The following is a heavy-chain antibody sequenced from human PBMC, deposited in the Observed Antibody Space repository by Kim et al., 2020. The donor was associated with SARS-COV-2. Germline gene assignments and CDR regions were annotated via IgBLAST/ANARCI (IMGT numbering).Heavy chain of an antibody. CDR3: AWGTMVQGAPGVGWFDP. V-gene: IGHV1-69*13. Sequence: SVKVSCKASGGTFSSYAISWVRQAPGQGLEWMGGIIPIFGTANYAQKFQGRVTITADESTSTAYMELSSLRSEDTAVYYCAWGTMVQGAPGVGWFDPWGQGTLVTVSS. J-gene: IGHJ5*02. CDR1: GGTFSSYA. CDR2: IIPIFGTA. D-gene: IGHD3-10*01.